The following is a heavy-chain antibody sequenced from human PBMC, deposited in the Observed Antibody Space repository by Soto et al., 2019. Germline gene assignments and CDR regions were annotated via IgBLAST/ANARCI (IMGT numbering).Heavy chain of an antibody. CDR2: ISWNSGSI. D-gene: IGHD3-10*01. Sequence: GGSLRLSCAASGFTFDDYAMHWVRQAPGKGLEWVSGISWNSGSIGYADSVKGRFTISRDNYKNMLYLQMNSLRAEDTAVYYCAKDRRITMVRGVLRAFDSWGQGNLVTVS. V-gene: IGHV3-9*01. CDR1: GFTFDDYA. CDR3: AKDRRITMVRGVLRAFDS. J-gene: IGHJ4*01.